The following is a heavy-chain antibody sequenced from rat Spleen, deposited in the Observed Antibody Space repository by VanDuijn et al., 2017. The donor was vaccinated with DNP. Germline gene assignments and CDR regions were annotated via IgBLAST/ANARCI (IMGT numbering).Heavy chain of an antibody. Sequence: EVQLVESGGGPVQPGRSLKLSCVASGFTFNNYWMTWIRQAPGKGLEWVASISNTGTNTYYPDSVKGRFTISRDNAKRTLYLQMNSLRSEDTATYYCTTASTEGFAYWGQGTLVTVSS. CDR1: GFTFNNYW. CDR2: ISNTGTNT. D-gene: IGHD1-11*01. J-gene: IGHJ3*01. V-gene: IGHV5-31*01. CDR3: TTASTEGFAY.